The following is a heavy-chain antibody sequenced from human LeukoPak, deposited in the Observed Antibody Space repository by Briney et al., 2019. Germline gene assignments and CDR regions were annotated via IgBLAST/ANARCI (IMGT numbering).Heavy chain of an antibody. Sequence: GGSLRLSCAASGITFSSYAMSWVRQAPGKGLEWVSAISGSGVSTYYADSVKGRFTLSRDNSKNTLYLQMNSLRAEDTAVYYCVTQRGYCSDGNCYFDNWGQGTLVTVSS. CDR3: VTQRGYCSDGNCYFDN. D-gene: IGHD2-15*01. CDR1: GITFSSYA. V-gene: IGHV3-23*01. J-gene: IGHJ4*02. CDR2: ISGSGVST.